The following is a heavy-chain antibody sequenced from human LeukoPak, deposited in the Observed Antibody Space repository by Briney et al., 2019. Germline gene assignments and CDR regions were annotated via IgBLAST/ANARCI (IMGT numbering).Heavy chain of an antibody. CDR2: IYYSGGIT. V-gene: IGHV4-59*01. CDR1: GGSISSYY. D-gene: IGHD6-6*01. J-gene: IGHJ3*02. Sequence: SETLSLTCTVSGGSISSYYWSWIRQPPGKGLEWIGYIYYSGGITNYNPSLKSRVTISVDTSKNQFSLKLSSVTAADTAVYYCVRELAARAFDIWGQGTMVTVSS. CDR3: VRELAARAFDI.